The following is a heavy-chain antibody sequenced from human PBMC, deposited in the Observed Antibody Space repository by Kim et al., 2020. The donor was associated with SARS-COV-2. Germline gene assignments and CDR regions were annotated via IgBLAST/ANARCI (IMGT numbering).Heavy chain of an antibody. D-gene: IGHD6-13*01. Sequence: SETLSLTCAVYGGSFSGYYWSWIRQPPGKGLEWIGEINHSGSTNYNPSLKSRVTISVDTSKNQFSLKLSSVTAADTAVYYCARKGSSWYSFDYWGQGTL. CDR1: GGSFSGYY. V-gene: IGHV4-34*01. CDR3: ARKGSSWYSFDY. J-gene: IGHJ4*02. CDR2: INHSGST.